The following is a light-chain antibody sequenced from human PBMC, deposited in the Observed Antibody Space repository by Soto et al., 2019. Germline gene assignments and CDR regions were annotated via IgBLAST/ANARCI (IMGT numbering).Light chain of an antibody. CDR3: VSYTSSTTYV. J-gene: IGLJ1*01. CDR2: RDN. Sequence: QSVLTQPPSASGTPGQRVTISCSGRSSDIGSNTVNWYQQLPGTAPKLLIYRDNHRPSGIPDRFSGSKSGTSASLDISGLQAEDEADYYCVSYTSSTTYVFGTGTKVTVL. V-gene: IGLV1-44*01. CDR1: SSDIGSNT.